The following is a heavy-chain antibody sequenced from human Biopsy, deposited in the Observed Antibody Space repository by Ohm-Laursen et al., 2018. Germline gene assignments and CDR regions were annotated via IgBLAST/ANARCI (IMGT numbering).Heavy chain of an antibody. CDR3: VRSNYHYYGFDV. CDR1: GGSISRDY. CDR2: TYYSGST. Sequence: SDTQSLTCTVSGGSISRDYWAWIRQPPGKGLQWIGYTYYSGSTNYNPSLNSRVTIAVDTSKNQFSLRLTSVTAADTAVYYCVRSNYHYYGFDVWGQGTTVTVSS. V-gene: IGHV4-59*07. J-gene: IGHJ6*02.